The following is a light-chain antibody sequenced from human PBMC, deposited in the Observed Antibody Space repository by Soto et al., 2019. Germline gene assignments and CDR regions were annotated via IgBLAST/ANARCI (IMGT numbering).Light chain of an antibody. J-gene: IGKJ3*01. V-gene: IGKV3-11*01. CDR3: HQRSNWPPT. CDR2: DAS. CDR1: QSVGSN. Sequence: EIVLTQSPATLSLSPGERAALSCRASQSVGSNLAWYQQKPGQAPRLLIYDASNRATGIPARFSGSGSGTDFTLTISSLEPEDFAVYYCHQRSNWPPTVGPGTKVDIK.